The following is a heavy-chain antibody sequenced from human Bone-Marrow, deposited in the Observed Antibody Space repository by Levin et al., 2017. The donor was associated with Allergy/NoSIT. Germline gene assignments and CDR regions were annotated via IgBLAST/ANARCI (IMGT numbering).Heavy chain of an antibody. V-gene: IGHV2-70*04. CDR3: ARSIAARPGFFDY. J-gene: IGHJ4*02. D-gene: IGHD6-6*01. CDR2: IDWDDDK. Sequence: SGPTLVKPTQTLTLTCTVSGFLLSTSGMRVSWIRQPPGKALEWLALIDWDDDKFYSTSLKTRLTLSKDTSKNQVVLTMTNMDPVDTATYYCARSIAARPGFFDYWGQGTLVTVSS. CDR1: GFLLSTSGMR.